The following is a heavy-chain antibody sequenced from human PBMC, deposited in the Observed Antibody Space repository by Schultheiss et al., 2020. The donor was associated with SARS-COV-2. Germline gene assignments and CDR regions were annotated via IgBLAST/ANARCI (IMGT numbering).Heavy chain of an antibody. CDR2: IILIFGTA. D-gene: IGHD4-17*01. CDR1: GGTFGSYA. Sequence: SVKVSCKASGGTFGSYAISWVRPAPGQGLEWMGGIILIFGTANYAQKFQGRVTITADESTSTAYMELSSLRSEDTAVYYCARVPRDYGDYFQHWGQGTLVTVSS. CDR3: ARVPRDYGDYFQH. J-gene: IGHJ1*01. V-gene: IGHV1-69*13.